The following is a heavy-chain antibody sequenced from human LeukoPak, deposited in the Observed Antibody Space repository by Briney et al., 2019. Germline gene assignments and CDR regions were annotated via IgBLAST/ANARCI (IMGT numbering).Heavy chain of an antibody. Sequence: GSLRLSCAASGFTFSSYAMSWVRQAPGKGLEWVSAISGSGGSTYYADSVKGRFTISRDNSKNTLYLQTNSLRAEDTAVYYCAKDLQPAAGMFPPRGNFDYWGQGTLVTVSS. D-gene: IGHD6-13*01. CDR1: GFTFSSYA. CDR3: AKDLQPAAGMFPPRGNFDY. V-gene: IGHV3-23*01. J-gene: IGHJ4*02. CDR2: ISGSGGST.